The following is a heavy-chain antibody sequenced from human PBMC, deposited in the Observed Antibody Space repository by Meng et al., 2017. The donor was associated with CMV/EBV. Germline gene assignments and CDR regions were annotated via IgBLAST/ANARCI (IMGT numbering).Heavy chain of an antibody. Sequence: SGPTLVTPTQTLTLTCTFSGFSLSTSGMCVSWVRQPPGRALEWLALIDWDDDKYYSTSLKTRLTISKDTSKNQVVLTMTNMDPVDTATYYCARALSGSYYYYYGMDVWGQGTTVTVSS. CDR2: IDWDDDK. D-gene: IGHD1-26*01. J-gene: IGHJ6*02. CDR3: ARALSGSYYYYYGMDV. CDR1: GFSLSTSGMC. V-gene: IGHV2-70*20.